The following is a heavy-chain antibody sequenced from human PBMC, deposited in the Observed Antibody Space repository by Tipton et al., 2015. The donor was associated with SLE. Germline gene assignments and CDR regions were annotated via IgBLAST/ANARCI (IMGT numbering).Heavy chain of an antibody. D-gene: IGHD6-13*01. CDR1: GGSISSYS. Sequence: TLSLTCSVSGGSISSYSWSWIRQPAGKGLEWIGRMFPSGDTNYNPSLKSRLTMSVDTSKNQFSLTVNSVTAADTAVYYCARENVAADGALDVWGQGTMVTVSS. J-gene: IGHJ3*01. V-gene: IGHV4-4*07. CDR2: MFPSGDT. CDR3: ARENVAADGALDV.